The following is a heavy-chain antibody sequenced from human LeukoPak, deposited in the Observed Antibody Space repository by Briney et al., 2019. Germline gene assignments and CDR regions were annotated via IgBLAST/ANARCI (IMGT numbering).Heavy chain of an antibody. CDR1: GGSISSYY. Sequence: SETLSLTCTVSGGSISSYYWSWIRQPPGKGLEWIGYIYYSGSTYYNPSLKSRVTISVDTSKNQFSLNLSSVTAADTAVYYCARNFDYWGQGTLVTVSS. J-gene: IGHJ4*02. CDR3: ARNFDY. CDR2: IYYSGST. V-gene: IGHV4-59*06.